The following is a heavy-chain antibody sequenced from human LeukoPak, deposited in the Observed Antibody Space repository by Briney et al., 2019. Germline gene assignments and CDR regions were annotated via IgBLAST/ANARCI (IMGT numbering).Heavy chain of an antibody. CDR3: ARGWSGDRY. D-gene: IGHD3-3*01. V-gene: IGHV4-59*01. Sequence: SETLSLTCTVSGGSISGYYWSWIRQPPGKGLEWIGYIYYSGSTNYNPSLKSRVTISVDSSKNQFSLKLSSVTAADTAVYYCARGWSGDRYWGQGTLVTVSS. J-gene: IGHJ4*02. CDR2: IYYSGST. CDR1: GGSISGYY.